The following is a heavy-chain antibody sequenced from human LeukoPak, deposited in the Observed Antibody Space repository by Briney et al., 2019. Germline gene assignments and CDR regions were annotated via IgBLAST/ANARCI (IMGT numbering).Heavy chain of an antibody. CDR2: ISSSSSTI. CDR1: GFTFSSYS. V-gene: IGHV3-48*02. D-gene: IGHD2/OR15-2a*01. CDR3: ARARLATGYYPIPFDP. Sequence: PGGSLRLSCAASGFTFSSYSMNWVRQAPGKGLEWVSYISSSSSTIYYADSVKGRFTISRDNAKNSLYLQMNSLRDEDTAVYYCARARLATGYYPIPFDPWGQGTLVTVSS. J-gene: IGHJ5*02.